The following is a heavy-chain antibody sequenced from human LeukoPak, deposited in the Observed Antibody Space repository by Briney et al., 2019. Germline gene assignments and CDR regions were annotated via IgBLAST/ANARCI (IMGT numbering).Heavy chain of an antibody. CDR2: IYSDGTT. CDR1: GFTVSSNY. CDR3: ARDRAGSGTTFDY. V-gene: IGHV3-66*01. D-gene: IGHD3-10*01. J-gene: IGHJ4*02. Sequence: GGSLRLSCAASGFTVSSNYMRWVRQAPGKGLVWVSVIYSDGTTYYAGSVKGRFAISRDNSKNTVYLQMNSLTAEDTAVYYCARDRAGSGTTFDYWGQGTLVTVSS.